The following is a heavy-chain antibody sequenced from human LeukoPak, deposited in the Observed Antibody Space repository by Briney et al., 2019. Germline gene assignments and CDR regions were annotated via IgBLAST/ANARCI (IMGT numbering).Heavy chain of an antibody. D-gene: IGHD3/OR15-3a*01. CDR2: ISSDGTIT. Sequence: GGSLRLSCATSGFTFSGHRMNWLRQPPGKGLEWVSRISSDGTITYYAGSVKGRFIISRDNARNTLYLQMNSLRVDDTAVYYCAKSDSFDPWGQGTLVTVSS. CDR1: GFTFSGHR. J-gene: IGHJ5*02. V-gene: IGHV3-74*01. CDR3: AKSDSFDP.